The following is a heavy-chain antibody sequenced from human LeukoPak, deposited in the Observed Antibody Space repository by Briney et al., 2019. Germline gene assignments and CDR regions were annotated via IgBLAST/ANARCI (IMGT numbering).Heavy chain of an antibody. V-gene: IGHV3-49*03. CDR3: TRSGDYGDIVGMDV. D-gene: IGHD4-17*01. Sequence: GGSLRLSCTASGFTFDDYAMSWFRQAPGKGLEWVGFIRSKNFGWTTEYAPSVKGRFTISRDDSKSIAYLQMNSLKTEDTADYYCTRSGDYGDIVGMDVWGQGTTVTVSS. CDR2: IRSKNFGWTT. J-gene: IGHJ6*02. CDR1: GFTFDDYA.